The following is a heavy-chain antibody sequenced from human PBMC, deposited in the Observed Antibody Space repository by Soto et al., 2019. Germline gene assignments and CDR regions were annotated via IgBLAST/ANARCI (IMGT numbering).Heavy chain of an antibody. D-gene: IGHD6-13*01. Sequence: PSETLSLTCAVYGGSFSGYYWSWIRQPPGKGLGWIGEFNHSGSTNYNPSLKSRVTISVDTSKNQFSLKLSSVTAADTAVYYCARRKAAAGTFLSFYYYGMDVWGRGTTVTVSS. V-gene: IGHV4-34*01. CDR1: GGSFSGYY. CDR2: FNHSGST. J-gene: IGHJ6*02. CDR3: ARRKAAAGTFLSFYYYGMDV.